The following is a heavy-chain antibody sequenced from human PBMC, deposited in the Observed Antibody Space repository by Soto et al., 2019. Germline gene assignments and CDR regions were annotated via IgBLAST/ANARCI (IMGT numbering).Heavy chain of an antibody. CDR3: ARNLQLWPQNSYCFDY. Sequence: GGSLRLSCAASGFTVSSNYMSWVRQAPGKGLEWVSIIYSGGSTKYADSAKGRFTISRDNSKNTLYLQMNSLRAEDTAVYYCARNLQLWPQNSYCFDYWGQGTLVTAPQ. J-gene: IGHJ4*02. CDR2: IYSGGST. D-gene: IGHD5-18*01. CDR1: GFTVSSNY. V-gene: IGHV3-66*01.